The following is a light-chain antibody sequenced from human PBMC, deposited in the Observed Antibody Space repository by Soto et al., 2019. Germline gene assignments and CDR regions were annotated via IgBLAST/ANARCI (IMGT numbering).Light chain of an antibody. Sequence: EIVLTQSPATLSLSPGERATLSCRASQSVSSYLAWYQQKPGQAPRLLIYDASNRATGIPARFSGSGSGTDFTLTICILVPEDFAVYYCQQRSNWPPPTFVGGTNVEIK. CDR3: QQRSNWPPPT. CDR1: QSVSSY. CDR2: DAS. V-gene: IGKV3-11*01. J-gene: IGKJ4*01.